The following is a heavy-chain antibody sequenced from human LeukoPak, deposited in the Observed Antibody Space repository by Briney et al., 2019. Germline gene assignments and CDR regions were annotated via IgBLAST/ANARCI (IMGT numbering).Heavy chain of an antibody. V-gene: IGHV1-69*05. J-gene: IGHJ4*02. CDR2: IIPIFGTA. D-gene: IGHD3-10*01. CDR1: GGTFSSYA. Sequence: GASVKVSCKASGGTFSSYAISWVRQAPGQGLEWMGGIIPIFGTANYAQKFQGRVTITTDESTSTAYMELSSLRSEDTAVYYCARVGGGTSRPGYWGQGTLVTVSS. CDR3: ARVGGGTSRPGY.